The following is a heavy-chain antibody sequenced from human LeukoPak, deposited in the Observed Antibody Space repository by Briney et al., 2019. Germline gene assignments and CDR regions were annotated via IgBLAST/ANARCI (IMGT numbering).Heavy chain of an antibody. CDR1: GYSISNGYY. D-gene: IGHD3-3*01. J-gene: IGHJ4*02. CDR3: ARGAEYYAIWRGYAGYSDY. CDR2: IYHRGST. V-gene: IGHV4-38-2*02. Sequence: PSETLSLTCTVSGYSISNGYYWGWIRQPPGKGLEWVGSIYHRGSTFYNPSLRSRVTISLDRSKKKFSLKLTSVTAADTAVYFCARGAEYYAIWRGYAGYSDYWGQGISVTVSS.